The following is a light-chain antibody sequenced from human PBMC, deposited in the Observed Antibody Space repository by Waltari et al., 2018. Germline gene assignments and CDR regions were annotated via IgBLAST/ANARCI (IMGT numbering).Light chain of an antibody. CDR1: QSVSSY. J-gene: IGKJ1*01. V-gene: IGKV3-11*01. Sequence: IVLTQSPATLSLSPGARAPLPCRASQSVSSYLAWYQQKPGQAPRLLIYDASKRATGIPARFSGSGSGTDFTLTISSLEPEDFAVYYCQQRTNWPPTFGQGTKVEIK. CDR3: QQRTNWPPT. CDR2: DAS.